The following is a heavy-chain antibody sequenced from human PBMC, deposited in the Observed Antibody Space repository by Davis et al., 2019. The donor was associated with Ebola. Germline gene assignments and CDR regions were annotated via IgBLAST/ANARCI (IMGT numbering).Heavy chain of an antibody. Sequence: PGGSLRLSCAASGFAVSKKYMSWVRQAPGKGLEWVSVILADGRTYYADSVEGRFTISRDTSRNTLYLQMNTLRAEDTAVYYCARDLGYYGSGETFFWGQGTRVTVSS. J-gene: IGHJ4*02. D-gene: IGHD3-10*01. V-gene: IGHV3-53*01. CDR2: ILADGRT. CDR3: ARDLGYYGSGETFF. CDR1: GFAVSKKY.